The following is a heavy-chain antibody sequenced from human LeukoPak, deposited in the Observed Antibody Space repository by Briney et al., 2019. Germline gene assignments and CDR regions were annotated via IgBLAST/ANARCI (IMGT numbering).Heavy chain of an antibody. V-gene: IGHV3-48*02. CDR3: ARDPRGIVGATVFDY. J-gene: IGHJ4*02. D-gene: IGHD1-26*01. Sequence: GGSLRLSCAASGFTFSSYSMNWVRQAPGKGLEWVSYISSSSSTIYYADSVKGRFTISRDNAKNSLYLQMNSLRDEDTAVYYCARDPRGIVGATVFDYWGQGTLVTVSS. CDR2: ISSSSSTI. CDR1: GFTFSSYS.